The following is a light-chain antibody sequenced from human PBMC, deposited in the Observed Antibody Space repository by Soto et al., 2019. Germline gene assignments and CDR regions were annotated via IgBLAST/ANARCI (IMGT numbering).Light chain of an antibody. CDR1: QSISSW. CDR2: DAS. Sequence: DIQMTQSPSTLSASVGDRVTITCRASQSISSWLAWYQQKPGKAPKLLIFDASSLESGTPSRFSGRRSGTQFTLTINGLQPDDFATYYCQQYNRHWTFGQGTKVDIK. CDR3: QQYNRHWT. V-gene: IGKV1-5*01. J-gene: IGKJ1*01.